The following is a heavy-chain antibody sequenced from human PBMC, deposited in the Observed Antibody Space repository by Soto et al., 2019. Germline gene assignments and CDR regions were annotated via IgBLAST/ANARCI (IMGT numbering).Heavy chain of an antibody. CDR1: GFTFSSYA. D-gene: IGHD5-12*01. CDR2: ISGSGGST. J-gene: IGHJ4*02. Sequence: EVQLLESGGGLVQPGGSLRLSCAASGFTFSSYAMSWVRQAPGKGLEWVSAISGSGGSTYYADSVKGRFTISRDNSKNTLYLQMNSLRAEDTAVYYCAKEPPEGYIVATLGYFDYWGQGTLVTVSS. V-gene: IGHV3-23*01. CDR3: AKEPPEGYIVATLGYFDY.